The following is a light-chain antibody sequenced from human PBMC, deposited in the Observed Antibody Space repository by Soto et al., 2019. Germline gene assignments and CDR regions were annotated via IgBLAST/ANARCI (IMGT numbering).Light chain of an antibody. CDR3: CSYAGSRTWV. J-gene: IGLJ3*02. Sequence: QSAPIQPASVSGSPGQSITISCTGSSSDVGIVNLVSWYQQYPGKAPKLVLYEVSKWPSGISHRFSGSKSGNTASLTISGLQAEDESDYYCCSYAGSRTWVFGGGTKLTV. CDR2: EVS. CDR1: SSDVGIVNL. V-gene: IGLV2-23*02.